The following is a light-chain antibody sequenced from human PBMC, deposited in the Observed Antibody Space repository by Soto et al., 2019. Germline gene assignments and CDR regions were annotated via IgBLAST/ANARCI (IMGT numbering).Light chain of an antibody. Sequence: DGQMTHAPATLSASVGDRVTITCRASQSISSWLAWYQQKPGKAPKLLIYKASSLESGVPSRFSGSGSGTEFTLTISSLQPDDFATYYCQQYNSYSSRTFGQGTKVDIK. CDR1: QSISSW. CDR3: QQYNSYSSRT. J-gene: IGKJ1*01. V-gene: IGKV1-5*03. CDR2: KAS.